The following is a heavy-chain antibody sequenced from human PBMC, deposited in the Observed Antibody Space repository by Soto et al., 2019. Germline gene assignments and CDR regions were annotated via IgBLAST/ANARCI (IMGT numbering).Heavy chain of an antibody. CDR3: ARDRSSGWSDYYYYGMDV. D-gene: IGHD6-19*01. J-gene: IGHJ6*02. Sequence: SETLSLTCTVSGGSISSYYWSWIRQPPGKGLEWIGYIYYSGSTNYNPSLKSRVTISVDTSKNQFSLKLSSVTAADTAVYYCARDRSSGWSDYYYYGMDVWGQGTTVTVSS. CDR2: IYYSGST. CDR1: GGSISSYY. V-gene: IGHV4-59*01.